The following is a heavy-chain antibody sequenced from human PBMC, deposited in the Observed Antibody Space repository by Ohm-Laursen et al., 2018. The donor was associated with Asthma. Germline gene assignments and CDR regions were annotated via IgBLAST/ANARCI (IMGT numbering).Heavy chain of an antibody. CDR3: ARDSSSGWWY. D-gene: IGHD6-19*01. CDR1: GGTFSNYV. CDR2: IIPIFGTA. Sequence: SSVKVSCKSSGGTFSNYVIGWVRQAPGQGLEWMGGIIPIFGTANYAQKFQGRVTITADESTSTAYMELSSLRSEDTAVYYCARDSSSGWWYWGQGTLVTVSS. J-gene: IGHJ4*02. V-gene: IGHV1-69*01.